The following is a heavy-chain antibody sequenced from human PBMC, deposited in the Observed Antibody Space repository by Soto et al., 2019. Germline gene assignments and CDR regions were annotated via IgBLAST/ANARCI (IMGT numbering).Heavy chain of an antibody. D-gene: IGHD2-21*02. CDR3: AIVRVTDSPLDH. V-gene: IGHV3-30*03. Sequence: QVHLVESGGGVVQPGTSLTLTCTASGFTFRSSGMHWVRQAPGKGLEWLAFLAYDGSQKFYADSVKGRFSISRDNTKNTLYLHMSSLTAEDTAIYYCAIVRVTDSPLDHWGPGTLVPVS. J-gene: IGHJ4*02. CDR1: GFTFRSSG. CDR2: LAYDGSQK.